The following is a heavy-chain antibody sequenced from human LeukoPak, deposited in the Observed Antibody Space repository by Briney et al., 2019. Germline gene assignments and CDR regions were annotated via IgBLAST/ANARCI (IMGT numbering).Heavy chain of an antibody. CDR3: ARNRSVTTTPGFDH. CDR1: GYSIRSGDY. V-gene: IGHV4-38-2*01. Sequence: PSETLSLTCAVSGYSIRSGDYWGWIRQSRGKGLEWIGSIYHSGSTHYNPSLKSRVTISVDTSKNQFSLMLTSVTAADTAVYYCARNRSVTTTPGFDHWGQGTLVTVSS. J-gene: IGHJ4*02. CDR2: IYHSGST. D-gene: IGHD4-17*01.